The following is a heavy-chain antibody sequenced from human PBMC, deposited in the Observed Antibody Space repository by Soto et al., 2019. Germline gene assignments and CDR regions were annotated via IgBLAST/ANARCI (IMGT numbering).Heavy chain of an antibody. CDR1: GYTFTSYG. Sequence: ASVKVSCKASGYTFTSYGISWVRQAPGQGLEWMGWISAYNGNTNYAQKLQGRVTMTTDTSTSTAYMELRSLRSDDTAVYYCARVNLGVVIMRCDYWGQGTLVTVSS. J-gene: IGHJ4*02. CDR2: ISAYNGNT. V-gene: IGHV1-18*01. CDR3: ARVNLGVVIMRCDY. D-gene: IGHD3-3*01.